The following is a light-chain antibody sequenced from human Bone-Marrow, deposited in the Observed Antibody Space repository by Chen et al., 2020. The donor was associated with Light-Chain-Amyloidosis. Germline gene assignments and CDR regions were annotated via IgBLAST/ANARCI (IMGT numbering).Light chain of an antibody. J-gene: IGLJ2*01. Sequence: SYELTQPPSVSVSPGRTARITCSGDDLPTKYAYWYQQKPGQAPVLVIHRDTERPSGISERFSGSSSGTTATLTISGVQAEDEADSHCQSADSSGTYEVIFGGGTKLTVL. CDR2: RDT. CDR1: DLPTKY. V-gene: IGLV3-25*03. CDR3: QSADSSGTYEVI.